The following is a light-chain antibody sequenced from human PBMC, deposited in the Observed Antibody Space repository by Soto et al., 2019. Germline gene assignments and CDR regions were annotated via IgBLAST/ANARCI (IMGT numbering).Light chain of an antibody. CDR1: TSNIGAGYD. CDR2: ANN. J-gene: IGLJ2*01. Sequence: QSVLTQPPSVSGAPGQRVTISCTGSTSNIGAGYDVHWYQQVPGTTPKLLIYANNNRPSGVPDRFSGSKSGTSASLVITGLQAEDEADYSCQSYDNSLSGWLFGGGTKLTVL. V-gene: IGLV1-40*01. CDR3: QSYDNSLSGWL.